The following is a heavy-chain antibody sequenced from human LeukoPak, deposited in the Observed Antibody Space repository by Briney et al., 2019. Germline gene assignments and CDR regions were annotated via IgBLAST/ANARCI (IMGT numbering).Heavy chain of an antibody. CDR3: AADRDYYDSSGYSPDAFDI. Sequence: ASVKVSCKASGFTFTSSAVQWVRQARGQRLEWIGWIVVGSGNTNYAQKFQERVTITRDMSTSTAYMELSSLRSEDTAVYYCAADRDYYDSSGYSPDAFDIWGQGTMVTVSS. D-gene: IGHD3-22*01. CDR2: IVVGSGNT. CDR1: GFTFTSSA. J-gene: IGHJ3*02. V-gene: IGHV1-58*01.